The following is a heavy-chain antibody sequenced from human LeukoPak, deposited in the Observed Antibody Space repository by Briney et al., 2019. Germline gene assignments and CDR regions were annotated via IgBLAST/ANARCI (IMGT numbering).Heavy chain of an antibody. CDR3: ARDNGSGSYYAGGAFDY. CDR1: GGSISSYY. Sequence: SETLSLTCTVSGGSISSYYWSWIRQPPGKGLEWIGYIYYSGSTNYNPSLKGRVTISVDTSKNQFSLKLSSVTAADTAVYYCARDNGSGSYYAGGAFDYWGQGTLVTVPS. D-gene: IGHD1-26*01. J-gene: IGHJ4*02. V-gene: IGHV4-59*01. CDR2: IYYSGST.